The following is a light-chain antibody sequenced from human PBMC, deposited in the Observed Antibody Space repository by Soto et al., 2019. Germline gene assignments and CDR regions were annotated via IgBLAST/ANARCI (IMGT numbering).Light chain of an antibody. Sequence: AIRMTQSPSSFSASTGDRVTITCRATQGISSYLAWYQQKPGKPPKLLIYAASTLQSGVPSRFSGSGSGTDFTLTSSCLQSEDFATYYCQQYYSYPPSFGPGTKVDIK. CDR3: QQYYSYPPS. CDR1: QGISSY. V-gene: IGKV1-8*01. CDR2: AAS. J-gene: IGKJ3*01.